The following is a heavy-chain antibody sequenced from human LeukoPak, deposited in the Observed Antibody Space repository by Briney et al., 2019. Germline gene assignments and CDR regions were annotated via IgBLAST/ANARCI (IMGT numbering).Heavy chain of an antibody. Sequence: ASVKVSCKASGYTFSGYYIHWVRQAPGQGLEWMGWINTNSGGTKYAQRFQGRVTMTRDTSISTAYMEVSRLRFDDTAVYFCASSRFLEWLCLLDYWGQGTLVTVSS. CDR2: INTNSGGT. D-gene: IGHD3-3*01. V-gene: IGHV1-2*02. CDR1: GYTFSGYY. J-gene: IGHJ4*02. CDR3: ASSRFLEWLCLLDY.